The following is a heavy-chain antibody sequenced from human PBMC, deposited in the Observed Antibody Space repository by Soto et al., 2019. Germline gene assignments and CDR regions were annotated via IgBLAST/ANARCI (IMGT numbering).Heavy chain of an antibody. CDR3: ASSFRTQTAYDY. J-gene: IGHJ4*02. V-gene: IGHV4-31*03. CDR2: IYYSGST. Sequence: SETLSLTCTVSGGSISSGGYYWSWIRQHPGKGLEWIGYIYYSGSTYYNPSLKSRVTISVDTSKNQFSLKLSSVTAADTAVYYCASSFRTQTAYDYWRQGTLVTVSS. CDR1: GGSISSGGYY. D-gene: IGHD1-1*01.